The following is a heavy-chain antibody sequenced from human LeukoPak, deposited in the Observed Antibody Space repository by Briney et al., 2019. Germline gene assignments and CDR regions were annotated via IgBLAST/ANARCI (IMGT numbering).Heavy chain of an antibody. J-gene: IGHJ4*02. V-gene: IGHV1-2*02. D-gene: IGHD5-18*01. CDR1: GYTFTGYY. Sequence: ASVKVSCKASGYTFTGYYMHWVRQAPGQGLEWMGWINPNSGGTNYAQKFQGRVTMTRDTSISTAYMELSRLRSDDTAVYYCARGGRYNYGYLGEDYWGQGTLVTVSS. CDR3: ARGGRYNYGYLGEDY. CDR2: INPNSGGT.